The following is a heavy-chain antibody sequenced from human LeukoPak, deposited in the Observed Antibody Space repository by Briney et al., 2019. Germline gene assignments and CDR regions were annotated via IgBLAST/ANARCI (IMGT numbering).Heavy chain of an antibody. CDR3: TTDGSSYYYGSGSYYETGY. CDR1: GFTFSNAW. V-gene: IGHV3-15*01. CDR2: IKSKTDGGTT. D-gene: IGHD3-10*01. Sequence: GGSLRLSCAASGFTFSNAWMSWVRQAPGKGLEWVGRIKSKTDGGTTDYAAPVKGRFTISREDSKNTLYLQMNSLKTEDTAVYYCTTDGSSYYYGSGSYYETGYWGQGTLVTVSS. J-gene: IGHJ4*02.